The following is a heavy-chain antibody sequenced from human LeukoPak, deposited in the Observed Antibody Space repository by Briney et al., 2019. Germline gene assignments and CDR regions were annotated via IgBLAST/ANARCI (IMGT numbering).Heavy chain of an antibody. CDR1: GYTFNGWH. V-gene: IGHV1-2*02. Sequence: ASVKVSCKASGYTFNGWHIHWVRQAPGQGLEWMGWINPNSGGTNYAQKFQGRVTMTRDTSISTAYMELSRLRSDDTAVYYCARSRTGSGFLFDYWGQGTLVTVSS. CDR2: INPNSGGT. D-gene: IGHD3-10*01. J-gene: IGHJ4*02. CDR3: ARSRTGSGFLFDY.